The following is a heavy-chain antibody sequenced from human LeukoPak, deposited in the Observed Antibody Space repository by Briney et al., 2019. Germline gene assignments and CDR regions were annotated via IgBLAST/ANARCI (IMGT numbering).Heavy chain of an antibody. J-gene: IGHJ4*02. CDR1: GGSISSGGYY. CDR2: IYHSGST. Sequence: SQTLSLTFTVSGGSISSGGYYWSWIRQPPGKGLEWIGYIYHSGSTYYNPSLKSRVTISVDRSKNQFSLKLSSVTAADTAVYYCARAPGSSYYDSSGYYLDFWGQGTLVTVSS. D-gene: IGHD3-22*01. CDR3: ARAPGSSYYDSSGYYLDF. V-gene: IGHV4-30-2*01.